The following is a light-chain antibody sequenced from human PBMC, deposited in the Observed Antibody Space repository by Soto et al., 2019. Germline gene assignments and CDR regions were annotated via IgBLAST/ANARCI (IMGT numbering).Light chain of an antibody. Sequence: EIVLTQSPGTLSLSPGERATLSCRASQSVSSSNLAWYQQKPGQAPRLLIYGASSRATGIPDRFSGSGSGTDFTLTISSLEPEDFAVYYCQQYGSSYTFGQGTRLEI. CDR1: QSVSSSN. CDR2: GAS. J-gene: IGKJ5*01. CDR3: QQYGSSYT. V-gene: IGKV3-20*01.